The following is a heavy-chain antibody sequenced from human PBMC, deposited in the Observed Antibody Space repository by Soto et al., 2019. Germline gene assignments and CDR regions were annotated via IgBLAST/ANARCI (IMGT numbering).Heavy chain of an antibody. Sequence: PSETLSLTCTVSGGSISSGDYYWSWIRQPPGKGLEWIGYIYYSGSTYYNPSLKSRVTISVDTSKNQFSLKLSSVTAADTAVYYCARHEYSSGWSICDFWGQGTLVTVSS. V-gene: IGHV4-30-4*01. CDR1: GGSISSGDYY. D-gene: IGHD6-19*01. CDR3: ARHEYSSGWSICDF. J-gene: IGHJ4*02. CDR2: IYYSGST.